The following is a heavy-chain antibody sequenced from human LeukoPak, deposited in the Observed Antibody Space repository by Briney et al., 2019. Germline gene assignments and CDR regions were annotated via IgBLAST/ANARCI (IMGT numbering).Heavy chain of an antibody. J-gene: IGHJ6*03. Sequence: RTGGSLRLSCAASGFTVSSNYMSWVRQAPGKGLEWVSVIYSGGSTYYADSVKGRFTISRDNSKNTLYLQMNSLRAEDTAVYYCAQNGGTSYYYYYYMDVWGKGTTVTISS. D-gene: IGHD3-16*01. V-gene: IGHV3-53*05. CDR3: AQNGGTSYYYYYYMDV. CDR2: IYSGGST. CDR1: GFTVSSNY.